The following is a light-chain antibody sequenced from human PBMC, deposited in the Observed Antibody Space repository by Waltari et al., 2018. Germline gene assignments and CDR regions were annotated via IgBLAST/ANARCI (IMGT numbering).Light chain of an antibody. V-gene: IGKV3-20*01. J-gene: IGKJ1*01. Sequence: EIVLTQSPGPLSLSPGERATLSCRASQSVGRYLAWYQQKPGQAPRLLIYGESNRATGIPDRFSGSGSGTDFSLTISRLEPEDFSVYYCQHYVRLPVTFGQGTRVEIK. CDR3: QHYVRLPVT. CDR1: QSVGRY. CDR2: GES.